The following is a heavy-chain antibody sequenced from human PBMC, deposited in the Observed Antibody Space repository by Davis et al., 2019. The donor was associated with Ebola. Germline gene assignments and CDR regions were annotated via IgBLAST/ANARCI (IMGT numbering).Heavy chain of an antibody. V-gene: IGHV3-15*01. Sequence: PGGSLRLSCAASGFTFSSYCMNWVRQAPGKGLEWVGRIKSKTDGGTTDYAAPVKGRFTISRDDSKNTLYLQMNSLKTEDTAVYYCTRDGSGSYYRYCFDYWGQGTLVTVSS. D-gene: IGHD1-26*01. CDR1: GFTFSSYC. J-gene: IGHJ4*02. CDR2: IKSKTDGGTT. CDR3: TRDGSGSYYRYCFDY.